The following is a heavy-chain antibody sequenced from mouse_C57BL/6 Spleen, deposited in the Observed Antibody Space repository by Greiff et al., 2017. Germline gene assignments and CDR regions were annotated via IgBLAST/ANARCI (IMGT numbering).Heavy chain of an antibody. CDR3: ARDYGSPAGDFDV. D-gene: IGHD1-1*01. J-gene: IGHJ1*03. V-gene: IGHV14-2*01. Sequence: DVKLQESGAELVKPGASVKLSCTASGFNIKDYYMHWVKQRTEQGLEWIGRIDPEDGETKYAPKFQGKATITADTSSNTAYLQLSSLTSEDTAVYYCARDYGSPAGDFDVWGTGTTVTVSS. CDR1: GFNIKDYY. CDR2: IDPEDGET.